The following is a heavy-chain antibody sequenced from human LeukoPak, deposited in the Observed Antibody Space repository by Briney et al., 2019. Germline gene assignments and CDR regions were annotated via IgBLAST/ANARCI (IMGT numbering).Heavy chain of an antibody. CDR1: GGSISSGGYY. V-gene: IGHV4-30-2*01. D-gene: IGHD6-6*01. CDR3: ARWSSSSKLFDY. CDR2: IYHSGST. J-gene: IGHJ4*02. Sequence: TSETLSLTCTVSGGSISSGGYYWSWIRQPPGKGLEWIGYIYHSGSTYYNPSLKSRVTISVDRSKNQFSLKLSSVTAADTAVYYCARWSSSSKLFDYWGQGTLVTVSS.